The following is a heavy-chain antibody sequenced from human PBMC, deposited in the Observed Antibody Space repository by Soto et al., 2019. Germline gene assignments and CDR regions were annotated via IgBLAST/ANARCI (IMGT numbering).Heavy chain of an antibody. CDR1: GFTFNNYA. J-gene: IGHJ2*01. V-gene: IGHV3-30*18. D-gene: IGHD2-2*01. CDR2: ISSDGSNK. Sequence: GGSLRLSCAASGFTFNNYAMHWVRQAPGKGLEWVGVISSDGSNKYYLDSVKGRFTISRDNSRNTLYVQMNSLSGEDMAVYYCAKDSICSSTSCSVTVPSGWYQYFDLWGRGTLVTVSS. CDR3: AKDSICSSTSCSVTVPSGWYQYFDL.